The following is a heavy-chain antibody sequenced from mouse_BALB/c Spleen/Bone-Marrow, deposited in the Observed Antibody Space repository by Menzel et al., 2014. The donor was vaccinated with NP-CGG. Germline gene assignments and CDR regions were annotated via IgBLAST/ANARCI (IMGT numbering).Heavy chain of an antibody. CDR2: INPGSGGN. Sequence: QVQLQQSGAELVRPGTSVKVSCKASGHAFTNYLIEWVKQRPGQGLEWIGVINPGSGGNNYNEKFKGKATLTADKSSSTAYMQLSSLTSDDSAVYFCARSIYDGYSEAMDYWGQGTSVTVSS. D-gene: IGHD2-3*01. V-gene: IGHV1-54*03. CDR3: ARSIYDGYSEAMDY. CDR1: GHAFTNYL. J-gene: IGHJ4*01.